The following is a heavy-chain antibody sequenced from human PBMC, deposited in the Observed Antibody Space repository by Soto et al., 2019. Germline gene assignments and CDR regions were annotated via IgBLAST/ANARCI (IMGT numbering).Heavy chain of an antibody. Sequence: GASVKVSCKASGYTFTSYGISWVRQAPGQGLEWMGWTSAYNGNTNYAQKLQGRVTMTTDTSTSTAYMELRSLRSDDTAVNYCARVSRSIAVAGTSDIWGQGTMVTVSS. D-gene: IGHD6-19*01. CDR1: GYTFTSYG. V-gene: IGHV1-18*01. J-gene: IGHJ3*02. CDR3: ARVSRSIAVAGTSDI. CDR2: TSAYNGNT.